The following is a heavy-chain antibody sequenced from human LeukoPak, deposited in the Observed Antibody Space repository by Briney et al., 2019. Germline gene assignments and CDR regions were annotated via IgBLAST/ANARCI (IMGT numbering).Heavy chain of an antibody. CDR3: ARDLDYYDSSGHYYGFDY. CDR1: GSTFSSYG. J-gene: IGHJ4*02. CDR2: IWYDGSNK. D-gene: IGHD3-22*01. Sequence: PGGSLRLSCAASGSTFSSYGMHRVRQAPGKGLEWVAVIWYDGSNKYYADSVKGRFTISRDNSKNTLYLQMNSLRAEDTAVYYCARDLDYYDSSGHYYGFDYWGQGTLVTVSS. V-gene: IGHV3-33*01.